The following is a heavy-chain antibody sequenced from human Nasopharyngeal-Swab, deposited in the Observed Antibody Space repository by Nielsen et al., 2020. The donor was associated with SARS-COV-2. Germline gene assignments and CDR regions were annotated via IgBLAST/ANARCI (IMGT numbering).Heavy chain of an antibody. Sequence: GESLKTSCAASGFIFSRYIMHWVRQAPGKGLEWVAVISYDGSNKYYADSVKGRFTISRDISKNTLYLQMNSLRAEDTAVFYCASTPLDSSGYYYAFHYWGRGTLVTVSS. V-gene: IGHV3-30-3*01. J-gene: IGHJ4*02. CDR1: GFIFSRYI. CDR2: ISYDGSNK. D-gene: IGHD3-22*01. CDR3: ASTPLDSSGYYYAFHY.